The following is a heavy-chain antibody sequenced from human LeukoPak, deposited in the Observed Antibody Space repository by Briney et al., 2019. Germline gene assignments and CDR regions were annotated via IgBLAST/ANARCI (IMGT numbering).Heavy chain of an antibody. V-gene: IGHV1-8*01. CDR2: MNPNSGNT. CDR1: GYTFTSYD. CDR3: ARGGEYSSSSGDYFDY. J-gene: IGHJ4*02. Sequence: ASVKVSCKASGYTFTSYDINWVRQATGQGLEWMGWMNPNSGNTGYAQKFQGRVTMTMNTSISTAYMELSSLRSEDTAVYYCARGGEYSSSSGDYFDYWGQGTLVTVSS. D-gene: IGHD6-6*01.